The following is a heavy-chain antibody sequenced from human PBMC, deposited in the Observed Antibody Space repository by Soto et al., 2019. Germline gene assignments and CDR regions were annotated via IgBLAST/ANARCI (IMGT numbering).Heavy chain of an antibody. J-gene: IGHJ5*02. CDR1: GYTFTSYD. Sequence: SVKVSCKASGYTFTSYDINWVRQATGQGLEWMGLINPNSGNTGYAQKFQGRVTMTRNTSISTAYMELSSLRSEDTAVYYCASLSRSSSRPDPWGQGTLVTVSS. CDR3: ASLSRSSSRPDP. V-gene: IGHV1-8*01. CDR2: INPNSGNT. D-gene: IGHD2-2*01.